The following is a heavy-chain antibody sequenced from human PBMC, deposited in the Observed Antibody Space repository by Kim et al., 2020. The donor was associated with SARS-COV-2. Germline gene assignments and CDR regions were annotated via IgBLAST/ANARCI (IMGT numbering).Heavy chain of an antibody. D-gene: IGHD5-12*01. CDR3: ARTRGMVATI. J-gene: IGHJ4*02. V-gene: IGHV3-53*01. Sequence: STYYADSVKGRFTISRDNSKNTLYLQMNSLRAEDTAVYYCARTRGMVATIWGQGTLVTVSS. CDR2: ST.